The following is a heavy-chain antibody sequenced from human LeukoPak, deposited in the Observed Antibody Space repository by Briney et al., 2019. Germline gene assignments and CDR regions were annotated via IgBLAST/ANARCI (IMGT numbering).Heavy chain of an antibody. CDR1: SFTFSSYV. J-gene: IGHJ4*02. Sequence: GGSLRLSCGASSFTFSSYVMSWVRQAPGKGLEGVSAISGSGGSTYYADSVKGRFTISRDNSKNTLYLQMNSLRAEDTAVYYCAKGSYGSDYWGQGTLVTVSS. CDR3: AKGSYGSDY. D-gene: IGHD1-26*01. V-gene: IGHV3-23*01. CDR2: ISGSGGST.